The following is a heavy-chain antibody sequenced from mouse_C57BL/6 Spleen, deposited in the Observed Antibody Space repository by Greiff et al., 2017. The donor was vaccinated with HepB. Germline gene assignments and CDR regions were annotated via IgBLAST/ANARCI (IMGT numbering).Heavy chain of an antibody. V-gene: IGHV1-80*01. D-gene: IGHD2-5*01. CDR2: MYPGDGDT. J-gene: IGHJ4*01. CDR3: AVYSNYGYAMDY. Sequence: QVKLKEAGAELVKPGASGKISGKASGYAFSSYWMNWVKQRPGKGLEWIGQMYPGDGDTNYNGKFKGKATLTADKSSSTAYMQLSSLTSEDSAVYFCAVYSNYGYAMDYWGQGTSVTVSS. CDR1: GYAFSSYW.